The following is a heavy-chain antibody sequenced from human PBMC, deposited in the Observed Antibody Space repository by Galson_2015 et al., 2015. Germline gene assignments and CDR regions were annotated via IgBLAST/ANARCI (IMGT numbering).Heavy chain of an antibody. CDR3: AKDHRPFYDSSGYYSYYFDY. J-gene: IGHJ4*02. CDR1: GFTFSSYA. Sequence: SLRLSCAASGFTFSSYAMSWVRQAPGKGLEWVSAISGSGGSTYYADSVKGRFTISRDNSKNTLYLQMNSLRAEDTAVYYCAKDHRPFYDSSGYYSYYFDYWGQGTLVTVSS. CDR2: ISGSGGST. D-gene: IGHD3-22*01. V-gene: IGHV3-23*01.